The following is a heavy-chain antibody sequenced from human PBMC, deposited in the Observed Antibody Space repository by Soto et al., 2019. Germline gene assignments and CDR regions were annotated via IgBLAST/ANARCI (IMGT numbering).Heavy chain of an antibody. J-gene: IGHJ4*02. CDR3: ARAGFGVVITLFDY. D-gene: IGHD3-3*01. CDR2: INHSGST. CDR1: GGSFSGYY. Sequence: QVPLQQWGAGLLKPSETLSLTCAVYGGSFSGYYWSWIRQPPGKGLEWIGEINHSGSTNYNPSLKSRVTISVDTSKNQFSLKLSSVTAADTAVYYCARAGFGVVITLFDYWGQGTLVTVSS. V-gene: IGHV4-34*01.